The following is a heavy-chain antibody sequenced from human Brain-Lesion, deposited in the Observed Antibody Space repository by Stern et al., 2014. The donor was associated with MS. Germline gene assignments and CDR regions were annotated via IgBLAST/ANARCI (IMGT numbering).Heavy chain of an antibody. V-gene: IGHV1-69*01. Sequence: QVQLVQSGAEVHKPGSSVKLSCKASGGTFGNYGIRWVRQAPGQGLEWLAGVIPRFPNAKYAPTLQDTVTITADESTSTAYMELSSLRSGDTAVYYCARVASGVFGVLSPLYGLDVWGQGTTVTVS. CDR3: ARVASGVFGVLSPLYGLDV. CDR1: GGTFGNYG. D-gene: IGHD3-3*01. J-gene: IGHJ6*02. CDR2: VIPRFPNA.